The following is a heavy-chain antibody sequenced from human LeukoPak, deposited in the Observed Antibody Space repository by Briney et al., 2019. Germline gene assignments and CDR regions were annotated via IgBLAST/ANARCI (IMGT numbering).Heavy chain of an antibody. D-gene: IGHD4-17*01. CDR1: GGSISSGGYY. CDR2: IYSNGIT. Sequence: SETLSLTCAVSGGSISSGGYYWSWIRHHPGRGLEWIGYIYSNGITYYNPSLKSRVAMSVDTPKNQFSLKLSSVTAADTAVYYCARDKYGDYFAYWGQGTLVTVSS. J-gene: IGHJ4*02. V-gene: IGHV4-31*11. CDR3: ARDKYGDYFAY.